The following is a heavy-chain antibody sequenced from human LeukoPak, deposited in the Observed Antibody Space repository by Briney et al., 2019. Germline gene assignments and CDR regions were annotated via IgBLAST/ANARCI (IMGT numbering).Heavy chain of an antibody. D-gene: IGHD6-19*01. V-gene: IGHV3-30*18. CDR2: ISYDGSNK. J-gene: IGHJ4*02. CDR1: GFTFSSYG. Sequence: GGSLRLSCAASGFTFSSYGMHWVRQAPGKGLEWVAVISYDGSNKYYADSVKGRFTISRDNSKNTLYLQMNSLRAEDTAVYYCAKGYSSGWYRGTDYFDYRGQGTLVTVSS. CDR3: AKGYSSGWYRGTDYFDY.